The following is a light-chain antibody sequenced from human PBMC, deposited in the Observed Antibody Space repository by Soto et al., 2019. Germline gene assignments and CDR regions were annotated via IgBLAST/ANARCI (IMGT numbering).Light chain of an antibody. CDR2: AAS. V-gene: IGKV1-39*01. CDR3: QQTYSLPLT. Sequence: DIQMTQSPSSLSAFVGDRVTITCRASQSATIYLNWYQHKPGKAPKLLIYAASSLRSGVPSRFSGSGSGTDFTLTISSLQPEDFATYYCQQTYSLPLTFGGGTKVEIK. CDR1: QSATIY. J-gene: IGKJ4*01.